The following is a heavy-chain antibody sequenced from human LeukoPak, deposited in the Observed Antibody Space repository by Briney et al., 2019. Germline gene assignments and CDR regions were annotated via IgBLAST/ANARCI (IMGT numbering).Heavy chain of an antibody. Sequence: TSETLSLTCTVSGGSISSGSYYWSWIRQPPGKGLEWIGYIYDSGSTNYNPSLKSRVTISVDTSKNQFSLKLSSVTAADTAVYYCACLTTADAFDIWGQGTMVTVSS. CDR2: IYDSGST. V-gene: IGHV4-61*01. J-gene: IGHJ3*02. CDR3: ACLTTADAFDI. D-gene: IGHD3-22*01. CDR1: GGSISSGSYY.